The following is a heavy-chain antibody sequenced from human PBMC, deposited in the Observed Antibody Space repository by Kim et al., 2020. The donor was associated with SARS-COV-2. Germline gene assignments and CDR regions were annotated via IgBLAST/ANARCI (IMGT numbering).Heavy chain of an antibody. CDR1: GGSFSGYY. J-gene: IGHJ6*02. CDR3: ARGYWQGMDV. V-gene: IGHV4-34*01. Sequence: SETLSLTCAVYGGSFSGYYWSWIRQPPGKGLEWIGEINHSGSTNYNPSLKSRVTISVDTSKNQFSLKLSSVTAADTAVYYCARGYWQGMDVWGQGSTVTV. CDR2: INHSGST. D-gene: IGHD2-8*02.